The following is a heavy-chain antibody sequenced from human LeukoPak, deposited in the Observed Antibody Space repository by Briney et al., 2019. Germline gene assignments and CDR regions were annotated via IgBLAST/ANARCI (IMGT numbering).Heavy chain of an antibody. CDR3: ARGQYCSTTTCYSARRYFDF. V-gene: IGHV4-34*01. CDR1: GGAFSNYF. CDR2: INDSGST. J-gene: IGHJ4*02. Sequence: PSETLSLTCAVSGGAFSNYFWTWIRQPPGKGLEWIAEINDSGSTNSNSSLRSRVAISVATSKNQFSLRLTSVTAADTAVYYCARGQYCSTTTCYSARRYFDFWGQGTLVTVSS. D-gene: IGHD2-2*01.